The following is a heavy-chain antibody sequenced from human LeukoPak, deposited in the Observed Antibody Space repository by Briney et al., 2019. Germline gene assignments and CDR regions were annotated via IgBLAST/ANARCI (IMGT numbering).Heavy chain of an antibody. V-gene: IGHV3-30*02. D-gene: IGHD3-10*01. CDR2: IRYDGSNK. CDR3: AKDGRAARGAVFDY. Sequence: GGSLRLSCAASGFTFSSYGMHWVRQAPGKGLEWVAFIRYDGSNKYYADSVKGRFTISRDNSKNTLYLQMNSLRAEDTAVYYCAKDGRAARGAVFDYWGQGTLVTVSS. CDR1: GFTFSSYG. J-gene: IGHJ4*02.